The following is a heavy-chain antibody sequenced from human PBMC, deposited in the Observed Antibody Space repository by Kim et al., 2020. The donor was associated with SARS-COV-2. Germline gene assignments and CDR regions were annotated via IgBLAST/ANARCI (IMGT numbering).Heavy chain of an antibody. J-gene: IGHJ4*02. CDR2: IYYSGRT. CDR1: GGSINNYY. Sequence: SETLFLTYTVSGGSINNYYWNWIRQPPGKGLEWIGLIYYSGRTNYNPSLESRFTISVDTSKSQLSLKLSSVTAADTAVYYCARASGSSTYFFDYWGQGTLVPVSS. CDR3: ARASGSSTYFFDY. V-gene: IGHV4-59*13. D-gene: IGHD3-10*01.